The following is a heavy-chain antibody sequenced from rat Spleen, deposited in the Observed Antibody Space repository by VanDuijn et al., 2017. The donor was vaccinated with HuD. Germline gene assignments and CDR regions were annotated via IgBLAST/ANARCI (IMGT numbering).Heavy chain of an antibody. CDR1: GFTFSNYD. CDR2: INTGGDKT. CDR3: VRHCRCKITYYYVLDA. V-gene: IGHV5S13*01. D-gene: IGHD4-4*01. Sequence: EVQLVESGGGLVQPGRSLKLSCAASGFTFSNYDMAWVRQTPTKGLEWIASINTGGDKTYYRDSVKGRFTASRDDAKNTQFLQMDSLKSEDTATYYCVRHCRCKITYYYVLDAWGQGASVTVSS. J-gene: IGHJ4*01.